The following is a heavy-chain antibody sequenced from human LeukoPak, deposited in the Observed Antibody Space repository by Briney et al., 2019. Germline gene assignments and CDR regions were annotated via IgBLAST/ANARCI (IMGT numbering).Heavy chain of an antibody. Sequence: ASVKVSCMASGYTFTGYYMHWVRQAPGQGLEWMGRINPNSGGTNYAQKFQGRVTMTRDTSISTAYMELSRLRSDDTAVYYCARDRDSSSLYNWFDPWGQGTLVTVSS. CDR3: ARDRDSSSLYNWFDP. J-gene: IGHJ5*02. CDR1: GYTFTGYY. CDR2: INPNSGGT. D-gene: IGHD6-13*01. V-gene: IGHV1-2*06.